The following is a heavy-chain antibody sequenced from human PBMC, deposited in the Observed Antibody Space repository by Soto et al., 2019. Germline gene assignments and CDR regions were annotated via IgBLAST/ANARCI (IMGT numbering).Heavy chain of an antibody. V-gene: IGHV3-30*18. D-gene: IGHD3-22*01. CDR2: ISYDGSNK. CDR3: AKCGDSSGQKDYYFDY. CDR1: GFTFSSYG. Sequence: GGSLRLSCAASGFTFSSYGMHWVRQAPGKGLEWVAVISYDGSNKYYADSVKGRFTISRDNSKNTLYLQMNSLRAEDTAVYYCAKCGDSSGQKDYYFDYWGQGTLVTVSS. J-gene: IGHJ4*02.